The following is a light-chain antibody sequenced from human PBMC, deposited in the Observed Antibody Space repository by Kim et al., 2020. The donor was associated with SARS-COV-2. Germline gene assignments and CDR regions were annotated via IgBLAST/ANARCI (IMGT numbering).Light chain of an antibody. J-gene: IGLJ3*02. CDR1: TSYIGVNG. Sequence: GQMVTLSGSGRTSYIGVNGAPWDQQVPGTAPKHHIFTDDMRPSGVRGRFSGAKSGASASLAVSGLECEDEADYYCATWDDSLNGWVFGGGTQLTV. CDR3: ATWDDSLNGWV. V-gene: IGLV1-44*01. CDR2: TDD.